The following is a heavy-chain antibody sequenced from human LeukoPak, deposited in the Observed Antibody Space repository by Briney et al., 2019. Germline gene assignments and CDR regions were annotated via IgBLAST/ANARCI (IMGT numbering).Heavy chain of an antibody. CDR1: GGSLSSYY. CDR3: ARETYYYYGMDV. CDR2: IYYSGST. J-gene: IGHJ6*02. Sequence: SETLSLTCTVSGGSLSSYYWSWIRQPPGKGLEWIGYIYYSGSTNYNPSLKSRVTISVDTSKNQFSLKLSSVTAADTAVYYCARETYYYYGMDVWGQGTTVTVSS. V-gene: IGHV4-59*01.